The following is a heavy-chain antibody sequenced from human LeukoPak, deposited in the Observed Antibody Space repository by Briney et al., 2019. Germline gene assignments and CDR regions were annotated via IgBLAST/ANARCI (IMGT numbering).Heavy chain of an antibody. J-gene: IGHJ4*02. CDR2: ISGSGGST. D-gene: IGHD3-9*01. CDR1: GFTFSSYA. CDR3: AKSTPTYYDILTGYSHHTQPFDY. V-gene: IGHV3-23*01. Sequence: GGSLRLSCAASGFTFSSYAVSWVRQAPGKGLEWVSAISGSGGSTYYADSVKGRFTISRDNSKNTLYLQMNSLRAEDTAVYYCAKSTPTYYDILTGYSHHTQPFDYWGQGTLVTVSS.